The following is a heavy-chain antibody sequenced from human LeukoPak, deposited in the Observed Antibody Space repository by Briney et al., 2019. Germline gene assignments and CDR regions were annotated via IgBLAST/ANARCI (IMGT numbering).Heavy chain of an antibody. D-gene: IGHD1-26*01. V-gene: IGHV4-34*01. CDR3: ARTIGLLDYYYYMDV. Sequence: SETLSLTCAVYGGSFSGYYWSWIRQPPGKGLEWIGEINHSGSTNYNPSLKSRVTISVDTSKNQFSLKLSSVTAADTAVYYCARTIGLLDYYYYMDVWGKGTTVTISS. CDR2: INHSGST. J-gene: IGHJ6*03. CDR1: GGSFSGYY.